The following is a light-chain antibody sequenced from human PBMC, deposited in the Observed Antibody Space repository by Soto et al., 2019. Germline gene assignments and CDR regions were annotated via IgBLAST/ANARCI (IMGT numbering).Light chain of an antibody. J-gene: IGKJ1*01. Sequence: DIQMTQSPSTLSASVGDRVTITCRASQSISSWLAWYQQKPGKAPKLLIYDASSLGSGVPSRFSGSGSGTEFTLTISSLQPDDFATYYCQQYTSYSKTFGQGTKVDIK. CDR2: DAS. V-gene: IGKV1-5*01. CDR1: QSISSW. CDR3: QQYTSYSKT.